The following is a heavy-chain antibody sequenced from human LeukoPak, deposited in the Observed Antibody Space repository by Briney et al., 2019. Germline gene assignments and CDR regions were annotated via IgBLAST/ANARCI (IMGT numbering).Heavy chain of an antibody. D-gene: IGHD3-22*01. CDR2: ISSSSSYI. CDR3: ARVVVTGLHFDY. J-gene: IGHJ4*02. Sequence: GGSLRLSCAASGFTYSSYSMNWVRQAPGKGLEWVSSISSSSSYIYYADSVKGRFTISRDNAKNSLYLQMNSLRAEDTAVYYCARVVVTGLHFDYWGQGTLVTVSS. V-gene: IGHV3-21*01. CDR1: GFTYSSYS.